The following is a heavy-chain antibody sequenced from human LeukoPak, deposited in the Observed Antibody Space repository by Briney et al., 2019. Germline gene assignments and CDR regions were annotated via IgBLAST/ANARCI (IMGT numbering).Heavy chain of an antibody. J-gene: IGHJ3*02. CDR3: AKDGGYCTNGVCYKGAFDI. D-gene: IGHD2-8*01. Sequence: GGSLRLSCAASGFTFSSYGMHWVRQAPGKGLEWVAFIRYDGSNKYYADSVKGRFTISRDNSKNTLYLQMNSLRAEDTAVYYCAKDGGYCTNGVCYKGAFDIWGQGTMVTVSS. V-gene: IGHV3-30*02. CDR2: IRYDGSNK. CDR1: GFTFSSYG.